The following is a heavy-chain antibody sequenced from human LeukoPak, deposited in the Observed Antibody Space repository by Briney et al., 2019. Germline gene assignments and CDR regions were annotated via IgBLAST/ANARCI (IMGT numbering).Heavy chain of an antibody. CDR2: IKSKTDGGTT. V-gene: IGHV3-15*01. D-gene: IGHD6-13*01. CDR3: AKDHRRAAALDY. J-gene: IGHJ4*02. CDR1: GFTFSNAW. Sequence: GGSLRLSCAASGFTFSNAWMSWVRQAPGKGLEWVGRIKSKTDGGTTDYAAPVKGRFTISRDNSKNTLYLQMNSLRAEDTAVYYCAKDHRRAAALDYWGQGTLVTVSS.